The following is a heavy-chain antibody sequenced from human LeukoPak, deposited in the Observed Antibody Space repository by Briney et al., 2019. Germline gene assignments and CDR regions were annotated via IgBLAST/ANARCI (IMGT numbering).Heavy chain of an antibody. D-gene: IGHD4-23*01. CDR3: AKDGYGGNAFDY. Sequence: GGSLRLSCAASGFTFSSYAMSWVRHAPGKGPEGVSSISGSGGSTYYADSVKGRFTISRDNSKTTLYLQMNSLRAEDTAVYYCAKDGYGGNAFDYWGQGTLVTV. CDR2: ISGSGGST. V-gene: IGHV3-23*01. CDR1: GFTFSSYA. J-gene: IGHJ4*02.